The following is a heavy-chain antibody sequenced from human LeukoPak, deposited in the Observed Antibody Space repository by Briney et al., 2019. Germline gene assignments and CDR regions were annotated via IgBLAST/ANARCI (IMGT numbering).Heavy chain of an antibody. CDR3: AKVGTLFRGITYFDY. Sequence: GGSLRLSCAASGFTFNTYAMTWVRQAPGKGLEWVSALGGGGHTTYFADSVRGRFIISRDNSKNTLYLQMNSLRAEDTAIYYCAKVGTLFRGITYFDYWGQGTLVTVSS. J-gene: IGHJ4*02. CDR2: LGGGGHTT. CDR1: GFTFNTYA. D-gene: IGHD3-10*01. V-gene: IGHV3-23*01.